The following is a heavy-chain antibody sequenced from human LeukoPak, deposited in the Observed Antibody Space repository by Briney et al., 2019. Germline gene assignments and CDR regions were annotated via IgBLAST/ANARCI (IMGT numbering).Heavy chain of an antibody. J-gene: IGHJ4*02. CDR3: ARNLSGTMVRGVLDY. V-gene: IGHV1-2*02. Sequence: ASVKVSCKVSGYTFTGYYMHWVRQAPGQGLEWMGWINPNSGGTNYAQKFQGRVTMTRDTSISTAYMELSRLRSDDTAVYYCARNLSGTMVRGVLDYWGQGTLVTVSS. CDR2: INPNSGGT. D-gene: IGHD3-10*01. CDR1: GYTFTGYY.